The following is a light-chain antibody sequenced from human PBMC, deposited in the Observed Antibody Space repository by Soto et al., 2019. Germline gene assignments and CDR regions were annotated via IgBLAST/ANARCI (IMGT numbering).Light chain of an antibody. J-gene: IGKJ2*01. CDR1: QSVSSN. CDR3: QQYNNWPPYT. CDR2: GAS. Sequence: EIVMTQSPATLSVSPGERATLSCRASQSVSSNLAWYQQKPGQAPRLLIYGASTRATGIPARFSGSGSGTEFPPTISRLQSEDFAIYYWQQYNNWPPYTFGQGTKLEIK. V-gene: IGKV3-15*01.